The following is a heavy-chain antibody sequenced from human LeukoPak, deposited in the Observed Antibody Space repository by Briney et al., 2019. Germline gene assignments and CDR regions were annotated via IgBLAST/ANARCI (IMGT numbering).Heavy chain of an antibody. CDR3: AKGFYSSGWYGDY. V-gene: IGHV3-9*01. CDR2: ISWNSGSI. Sequence: GGSLRLSCAASGSTFDDYAMHWVRQAPGMGLEWVSGISWNSGSIGYADSVKGRFTISRDNAKNSLYLQMNSLRAEDTALYYCAKGFYSSGWYGDYWGQGTLVTVSS. D-gene: IGHD6-19*01. J-gene: IGHJ4*02. CDR1: GSTFDDYA.